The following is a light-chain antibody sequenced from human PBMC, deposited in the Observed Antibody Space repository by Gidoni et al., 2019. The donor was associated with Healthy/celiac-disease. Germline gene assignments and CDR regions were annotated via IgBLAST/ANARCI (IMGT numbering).Light chain of an antibody. J-gene: IGKJ4*01. CDR3: QQSGT. CDR1: QSVSSSY. Sequence: SQSVSSSYLAWYQQTPGQAPRLLIYGASSRATGIPDRFSGSGSGTDFTLTISRLEPEDFAVYYCQQSGTFXGXTKVEIK. CDR2: GAS. V-gene: IGKV3-20*01.